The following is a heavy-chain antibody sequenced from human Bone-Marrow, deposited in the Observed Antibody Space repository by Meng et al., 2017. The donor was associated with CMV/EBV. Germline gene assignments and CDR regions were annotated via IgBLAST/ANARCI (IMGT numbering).Heavy chain of an antibody. J-gene: IGHJ4*02. Sequence: GESLKISCAASGFTFSDYYMSWIRQAPGKGLEWVSAISGSGGSTYYADSVKGRFTISRDNSKNTLYLQMNSLRAEDTAVYYCAKLEYSSSWYLDYWGQGKLVTVSS. D-gene: IGHD6-13*01. CDR3: AKLEYSSSWYLDY. V-gene: IGHV3-23*01. CDR2: ISGSGGST. CDR1: GFTFSDYY.